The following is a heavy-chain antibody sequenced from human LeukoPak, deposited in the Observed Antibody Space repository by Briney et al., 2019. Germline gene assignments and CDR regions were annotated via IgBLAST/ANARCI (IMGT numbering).Heavy chain of an antibody. CDR2: IYSGGST. J-gene: IGHJ3*02. CDR3: ARDRDYGANYDAFDI. Sequence: GGSLRLSCAASGFTVSKNHMTWVRQAPGQGLEWVSAIYSGGSTYYADSVKGRFIISRDSFRNTLYLQMNSLRAGDTAVYYCARDRDYGANYDAFDIWGQGTMVTVST. D-gene: IGHD4-23*01. CDR1: GFTVSKNH. V-gene: IGHV3-66*01.